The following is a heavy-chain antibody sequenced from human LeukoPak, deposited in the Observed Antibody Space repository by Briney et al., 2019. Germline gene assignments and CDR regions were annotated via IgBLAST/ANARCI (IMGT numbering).Heavy chain of an antibody. V-gene: IGHV4-34*01. CDR3: ARTRVATISPFDY. CDR2: INHSGST. D-gene: IGHD5-12*01. J-gene: IGHJ4*02. Sequence: SSETLSLTCAVYGGSFSGYYWSWIRQPPGKGLEWIGEINHSGSTNYNPSLKSRVTISVDTSKNQFSLKLSSVTAADTAVYYCARTRVATISPFDYWGQGTLVTVSS. CDR1: GGSFSGYY.